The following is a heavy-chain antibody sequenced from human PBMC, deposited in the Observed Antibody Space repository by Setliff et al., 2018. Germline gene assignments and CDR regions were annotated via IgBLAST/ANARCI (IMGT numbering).Heavy chain of an antibody. Sequence: ASVQVSCKSSGYTFTNYGVTWVRQAPGQGLEWLGWIGVYSGNTYSAQRFQGRVSLTTDESTNTAYLELRGLRSDDTAVYYCMRLVRFCSRTVCQRTSGDEAWGQGTLVTVSS. CDR3: MRLVRFCSRTVCQRTSGDEA. V-gene: IGHV1-18*01. CDR2: IGVYSGNT. D-gene: IGHD3-3*01. J-gene: IGHJ5*02. CDR1: GYTFTNYG.